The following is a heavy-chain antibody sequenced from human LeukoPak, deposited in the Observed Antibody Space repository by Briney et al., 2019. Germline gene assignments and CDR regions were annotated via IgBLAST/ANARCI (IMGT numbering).Heavy chain of an antibody. D-gene: IGHD3-3*01. J-gene: IGHJ5*02. V-gene: IGHV3-74*01. Sequence: GGSLRLSCAASGFTFSNYWMHWFRQAPGRGLVWVSRINYDGSTNYADSVKGRFTISRDNAKNSLYLQMNSLRAEDTAVYYCARVADYDFWSGPNWFDPWGQGTLVTVSS. CDR1: GFTFSNYW. CDR2: INYDGST. CDR3: ARVADYDFWSGPNWFDP.